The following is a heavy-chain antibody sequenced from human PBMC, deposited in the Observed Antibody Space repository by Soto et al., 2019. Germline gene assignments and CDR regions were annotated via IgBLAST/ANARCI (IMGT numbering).Heavy chain of an antibody. CDR2: ISYDGSNK. D-gene: IGHD6-6*01. CDR1: GFTFSSYG. CDR3: SYSSSSPFDY. J-gene: IGHJ4*02. V-gene: IGHV3-30*03. Sequence: QVQLVESGGGVVQPGRSLRLSCAASGFTFSSYGMHWVRQAPGKGLEWVAVISYDGSNKYYVDSVKGRFTISRDNSKNTLYLQMNSLRAEDTAVYYCSYSSSSPFDYWGQGTLVTVSS.